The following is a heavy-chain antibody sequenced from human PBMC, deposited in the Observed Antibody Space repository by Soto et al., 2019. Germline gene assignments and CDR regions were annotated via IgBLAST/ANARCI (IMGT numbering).Heavy chain of an antibody. CDR1: GGSISSGGYY. D-gene: IGHD3-16*02. Sequence: SETLSLTCTVSGGSISSGGYYWSWIRQHPGKGLEWIGYIYYSGSTYYNPSLKSRVTISVDTSKNQFSLKLSSVTAADTAVYYCARLYDYIWGSYPGPFDYWGQGTLVTVSS. CDR3: ARLYDYIWGSYPGPFDY. CDR2: IYYSGST. V-gene: IGHV4-31*03. J-gene: IGHJ4*02.